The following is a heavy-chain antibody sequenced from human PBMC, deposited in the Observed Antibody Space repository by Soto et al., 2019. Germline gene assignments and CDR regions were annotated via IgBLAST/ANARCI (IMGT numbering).Heavy chain of an antibody. Sequence: SVKVSCKASGGTFSSYAISWVRQAPGQGLEWMGGIIPIFGTANYAQKFQGRVTITADESTSTAYMELSSLRSEDTAVYYCARSTGSIFGVVVYYYYYGMDVWGQGTTVTVSS. J-gene: IGHJ6*02. CDR2: IIPIFGTA. D-gene: IGHD3-3*01. CDR3: ARSTGSIFGVVVYYYYYGMDV. V-gene: IGHV1-69*13. CDR1: GGTFSSYA.